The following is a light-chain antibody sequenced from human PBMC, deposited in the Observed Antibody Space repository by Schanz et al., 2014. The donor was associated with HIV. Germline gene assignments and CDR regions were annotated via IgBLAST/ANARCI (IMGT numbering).Light chain of an antibody. CDR3: QQYHYWPPT. V-gene: IGKV1-5*03. Sequence: IQLTQSPSSLSASVGARVTITCRASQGISSYLAWYQHKPGKAPKLLIHKASTLEGGVPSRFSGSGSGTEFTLTISSLQPDDFATYYCQQYHYWPPTFGQGTKLEIK. CDR2: KAS. CDR1: QGISSY. J-gene: IGKJ2*01.